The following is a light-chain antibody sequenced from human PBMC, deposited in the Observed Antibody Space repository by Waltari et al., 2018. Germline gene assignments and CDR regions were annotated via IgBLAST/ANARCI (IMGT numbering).Light chain of an antibody. CDR3: QQHGSFPRT. V-gene: IGKV3-20*01. CDR1: QNVINNY. CDR2: ATS. J-gene: IGKJ1*01. Sequence: EMVLMQSPGTLSLSPGERATLSCRTSQNVINNYLAWFQQKPGQVPSLLIYATSHRATGIPDRFSGSGSGTDFTLTISRLEPEDSAVYYCQQHGSFPRTFGQGTKVEI.